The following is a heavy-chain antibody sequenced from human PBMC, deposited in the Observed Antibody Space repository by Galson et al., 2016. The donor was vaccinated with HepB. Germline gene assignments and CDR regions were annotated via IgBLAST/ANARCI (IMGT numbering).Heavy chain of an antibody. V-gene: IGHV3-7*03. CDR2: INEDGSWT. CDR1: GFTVSAYC. CDR3: ATCGDERGWNFVH. Sequence: SLRLSCAASGFTVSAYCLTWVRQAPGKGLEWVSSINEDGSWTYYADSVKGRFTISRDNVKNSLYLQLNKLRAGDTAVYYCATCGDERGWNFVHWGQGTLVSVSS. J-gene: IGHJ1*01. D-gene: IGHD4-17*01.